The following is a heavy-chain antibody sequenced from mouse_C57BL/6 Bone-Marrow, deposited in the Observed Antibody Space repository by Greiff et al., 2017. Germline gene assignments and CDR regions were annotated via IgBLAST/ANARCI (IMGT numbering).Heavy chain of an antibody. CDR2: INPSSGYT. CDR3: ARETVVATDDY. Sequence: VKLQESGAELAKPGASVKLSCKASGYTFTSYWMHWVKQRPGQGLEWIGYINPSSGYTKYNQKFKDKAKLTADKSSSTAYMQLSSLTYEDSAVYYCARETVVATDDYWGQGTTLTVSS. CDR1: GYTFTSYW. V-gene: IGHV1-7*01. J-gene: IGHJ2*01. D-gene: IGHD1-1*01.